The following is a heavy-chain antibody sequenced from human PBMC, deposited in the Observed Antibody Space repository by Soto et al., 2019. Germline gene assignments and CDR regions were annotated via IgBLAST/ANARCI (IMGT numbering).Heavy chain of an antibody. CDR3: AAHTFPIAGGSYGRNNWFDP. CDR2: IYFTGNT. CDR1: GGSITSSSHF. J-gene: IGHJ5*02. V-gene: IGHV4-39*02. Sequence: PSETLSLTCTASGGSITSSSHFWGWVRQPPGKGLVWIGTIYFTGNTYYTPSLKSRLTMSIDTSKNDFPLRLNSVTAADTAVYYCAAHTFPIAGGSYGRNNWFDPWGPGTLVTVSS. D-gene: IGHD3-16*01.